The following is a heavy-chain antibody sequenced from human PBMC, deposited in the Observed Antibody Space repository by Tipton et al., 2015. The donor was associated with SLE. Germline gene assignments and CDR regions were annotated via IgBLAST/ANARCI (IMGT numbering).Heavy chain of an antibody. D-gene: IGHD6-19*01. J-gene: IGHJ4*02. Sequence: TLSLTCTVSDDSITTDYWTWIRQPPGKGLEYIGYVSDSGSTHYNPSLKSRVTISVNTSKNQFSLKLNSVAAADTAMYYCARVLPNSSDWYDGFYFDNWGQGTLATVSS. V-gene: IGHV4-59*13. CDR2: VSDSGST. CDR3: ARVLPNSSDWYDGFYFDN. CDR1: DDSITTDY.